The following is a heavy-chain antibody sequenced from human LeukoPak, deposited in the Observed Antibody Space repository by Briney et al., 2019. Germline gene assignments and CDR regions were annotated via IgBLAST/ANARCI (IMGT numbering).Heavy chain of an antibody. CDR2: IYYSGST. J-gene: IGHJ4*02. CDR3: ARDSQFTASDY. Sequence: SETLSLTCTVSGGSISSSSYYWGWIRQPPGKGLEWIGSIYYSGSTYYNPSLKSRVTISVDTSKNQFSLKLSSVTAADTAVYYCARDSQFTASDYWGQGTLVTVSS. D-gene: IGHD3-16*01. CDR1: GGSISSSSYY. V-gene: IGHV4-39*07.